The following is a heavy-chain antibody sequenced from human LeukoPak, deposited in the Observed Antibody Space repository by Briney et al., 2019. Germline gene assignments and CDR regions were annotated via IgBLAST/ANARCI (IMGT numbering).Heavy chain of an antibody. D-gene: IGHD4-23*01. CDR1: GFTFSSNY. V-gene: IGHV3-66*01. J-gene: IGHJ4*02. CDR3: ARDLLDYGGNFYFDY. Sequence: GGSLRLSCAASGFTFSSNYMSWVRQAPGKGLEWVSVIYSGGSTYYADSVKGRFTISRDNSKNTLYLQMNSLRAEDTAVYYCARDLLDYGGNFYFDYWGQGTLVTVSS. CDR2: IYSGGST.